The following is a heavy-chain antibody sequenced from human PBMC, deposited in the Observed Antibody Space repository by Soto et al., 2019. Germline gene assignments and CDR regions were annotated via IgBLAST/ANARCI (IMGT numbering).Heavy chain of an antibody. CDR1: GLTVSTNY. V-gene: IGHV3-53*04. CDR2: IYTGGST. J-gene: IGHJ6*03. CDR3: ARARVMGIAALNYYYYYYMDV. Sequence: GGSLRLSCAASGLTVSTNYMTWVRQAPGKGLEWVSVIYTGGSTYYADSVRGRFIISRHISNNTLYLQMNSLRTEDTAVYYCARARVMGIAALNYYYYYYMDVWGKGTTVTVSS. D-gene: IGHD6-13*01.